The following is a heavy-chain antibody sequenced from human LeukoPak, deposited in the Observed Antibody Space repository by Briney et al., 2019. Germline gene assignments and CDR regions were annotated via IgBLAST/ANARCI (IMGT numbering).Heavy chain of an antibody. V-gene: IGHV4-34*01. Sequence: SETLSLTCAVYGGSFSGYYWSWIRQPPGKGLEWLGEINHSGSTNYNPSLKSRVTISVDTSKNQFSLKLSSVTAADTAVYYCARGNIVVVPAAMGNKNNWFDPWGQGTLVTVSS. CDR3: ARGNIVVVPAAMGNKNNWFDP. D-gene: IGHD2-2*01. J-gene: IGHJ5*02. CDR2: INHSGST. CDR1: GGSFSGYY.